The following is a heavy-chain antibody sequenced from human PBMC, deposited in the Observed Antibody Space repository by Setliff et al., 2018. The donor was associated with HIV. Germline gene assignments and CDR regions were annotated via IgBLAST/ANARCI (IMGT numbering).Heavy chain of an antibody. CDR2: INHRGST. V-gene: IGHV4-34*01. CDR3: ARVFVDTAVLRVLEYYFDS. D-gene: IGHD5-18*01. Sequence: PSETLSLTCAVYGGSLSGYYWSWIRQAPGKGLEWIGEINHRGSTNYNPSLKSRVTVSVDTSKNQFSLRMRSVTAADTAVYYCARVFVDTAVLRVLEYYFDSWGRGTLVTVSS. J-gene: IGHJ4*02. CDR1: GGSLSGYY.